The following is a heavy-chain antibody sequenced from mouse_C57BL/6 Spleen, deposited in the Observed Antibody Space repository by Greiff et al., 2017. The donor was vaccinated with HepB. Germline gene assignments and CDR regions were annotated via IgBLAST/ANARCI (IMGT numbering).Heavy chain of an antibody. V-gene: IGHV1-69*01. Sequence: QVQLQQPGAELVMPGASVKLSCKASGYTFTSYWMHWVKQRPGQGLEWIGEIDPSDSYTNYNQKFKGKSTLTVDKSSSTAYMQLSSLTSEDSAVYYCARRITTVVAGSYWYFDVWGTGTTVTVSS. D-gene: IGHD1-1*01. CDR1: GYTFTSYW. CDR3: ARRITTVVAGSYWYFDV. J-gene: IGHJ1*03. CDR2: IDPSDSYT.